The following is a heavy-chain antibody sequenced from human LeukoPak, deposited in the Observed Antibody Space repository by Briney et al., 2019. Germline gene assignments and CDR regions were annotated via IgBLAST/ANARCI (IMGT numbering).Heavy chain of an antibody. Sequence: PSETLSLTCTVSGGSISSSSYYWSWIRQPPGKGLEWIGEINHSGSTNYNPSLKSRVTISVDTSKNQFSLKLSSVTAADTAVYYCARVGNDFWSGYYRYGNWFDPWGQGTLVTVSS. J-gene: IGHJ5*02. CDR2: INHSGST. CDR1: GGSISSSSYY. D-gene: IGHD3-3*01. CDR3: ARVGNDFWSGYYRYGNWFDP. V-gene: IGHV4-39*07.